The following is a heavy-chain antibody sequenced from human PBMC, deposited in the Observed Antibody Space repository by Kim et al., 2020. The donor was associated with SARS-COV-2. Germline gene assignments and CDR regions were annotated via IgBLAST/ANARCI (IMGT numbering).Heavy chain of an antibody. D-gene: IGHD3-22*01. CDR3: AREGFYDSSFDL. CDR2: INNDGSSP. Sequence: GGSLRHSCAASGFSFNFHWMHWVRQVSGKRLVWISRINNDGSSPNYADSVKGRFTISRDNAKSTLYLQMHSLRAEDTAVYYCAREGFYDSSFDLWGQGTL. CDR1: GFSFNFHW. J-gene: IGHJ4*02. V-gene: IGHV3-74*01.